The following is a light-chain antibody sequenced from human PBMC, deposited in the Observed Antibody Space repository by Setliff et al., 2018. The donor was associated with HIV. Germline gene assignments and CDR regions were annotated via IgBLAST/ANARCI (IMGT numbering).Light chain of an antibody. CDR3: GSCTSTSPCA. CDR2: EVS. V-gene: IGLV2-14*01. CDR1: GRDLGGFHF. Sequence: QSVLAQPASVSGSPGQSVSISCTGSGRDLGGFHFVSWYRQYPGRAPQLIIYEVSNRPSGVSSRFSGSKSGNTASLTISGLQAEDEADYYCGSCTSTSPCAFGTGTKVTVL. J-gene: IGLJ1*01.